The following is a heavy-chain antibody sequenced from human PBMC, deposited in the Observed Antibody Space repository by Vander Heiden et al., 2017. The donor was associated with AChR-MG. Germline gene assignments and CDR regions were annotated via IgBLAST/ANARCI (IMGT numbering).Heavy chain of an antibody. D-gene: IGHD3-22*01. V-gene: IGHV1-24*01. CDR2: FDPEDGET. Sequence: QVQLVQFGAEVKKPGASVKVSFKGYGNTRRELSMHWGRQPPGKGLEGMGGFDPEDGETIYAKKFQGRVTMTEDSSTNTAYMELSSLRSEDTAVYYCAKYYYDISGDAFDIWGQGTMVTVSS. J-gene: IGHJ3*02. CDR3: AKYYYDISGDAFDI. CDR1: GNTRRELS.